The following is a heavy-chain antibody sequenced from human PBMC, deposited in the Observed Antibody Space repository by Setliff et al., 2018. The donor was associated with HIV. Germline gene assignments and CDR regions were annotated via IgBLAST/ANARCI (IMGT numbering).Heavy chain of an antibody. V-gene: IGHV1-69*10. Sequence: SVKVSCKTSGGTFTTYSVSWVRQAPGQGLEWMGGIITNLGGVTKYAQKFQGRVTITTDESTSTAYMELSSLTSEDTAVYYCAGPRGDEAFDIWGQGTMVTVSS. CDR2: IITNLGGVT. CDR1: GGTFTTYS. D-gene: IGHD3-10*01. J-gene: IGHJ3*02. CDR3: AGPRGDEAFDI.